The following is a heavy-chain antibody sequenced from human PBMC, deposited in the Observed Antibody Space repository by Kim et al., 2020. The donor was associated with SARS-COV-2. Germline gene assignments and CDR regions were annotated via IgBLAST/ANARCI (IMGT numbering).Heavy chain of an antibody. CDR2: INPSGGST. J-gene: IGHJ6*02. CDR3: ARCRDMITFGGVIAGMAV. CDR1: GYTFTSYY. D-gene: IGHD3-16*01. V-gene: IGHV1-46*01. Sequence: ASVKVSCKASGYTFTSYYMHWVRQAPGQGLDWMGIINPSGGSTSYAQKFQGRVTMTRDTSTSTVYMELSSLRSEDTAVYYCARCRDMITFGGVIAGMAVWGQGNTVTVSS.